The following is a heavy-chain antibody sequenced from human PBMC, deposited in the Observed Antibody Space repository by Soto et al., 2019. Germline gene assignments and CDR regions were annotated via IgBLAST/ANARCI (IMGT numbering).Heavy chain of an antibody. D-gene: IGHD3-3*01. J-gene: IGHJ6*02. CDR2: IDWDDDK. CDR3: ARSLASYYAFWSGYYPSGMDV. Sequence: LSCTWSGFSFIPSGMYKSWLRQPPGKALEWLARIDWDDDKYYSTSLKTRLTISKDTSKNQVVLTMTNMDPVDTATYYCARSLASYYAFWSGYYPSGMDVWRQGT. V-gene: IGHV2-70*11. CDR1: GFSFIPSGMY.